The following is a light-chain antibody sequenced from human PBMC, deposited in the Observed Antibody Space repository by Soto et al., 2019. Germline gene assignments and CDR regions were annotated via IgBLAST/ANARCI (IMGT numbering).Light chain of an antibody. J-gene: IGLJ2*01. V-gene: IGLV2-8*01. CDR3: SSYAGSHNVV. CDR1: SSDVGGYNY. Sequence: QSALTQPPSASGSPGQSVTISCTGTSSDVGGYNYVSWYQQHPGKAPKLMIYEVSKRPSGVPDRFSGSKSGNTAYLPVSGLQAEDEADYYCSSYAGSHNVVFGGGTQLTVL. CDR2: EVS.